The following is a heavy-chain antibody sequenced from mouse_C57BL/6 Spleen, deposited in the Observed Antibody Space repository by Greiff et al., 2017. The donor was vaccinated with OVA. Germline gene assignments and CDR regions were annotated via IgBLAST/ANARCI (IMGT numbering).Heavy chain of an antibody. Sequence: VQLQQSGAELARPGASVKLSCKASGYTFTSYGISWVKQRTGQGLEWIGEIYPRSGNTYYTEKFKGKATLTADKSSSTAYMELRSLTAEDSAVCFGARKPLRYDGPYAMDYWGQGTSVTVSS. CDR2: IYPRSGNT. V-gene: IGHV1-81*01. CDR1: GYTFTSYG. J-gene: IGHJ4*01. CDR3: ARKPLRYDGPYAMDY. D-gene: IGHD1-1*01.